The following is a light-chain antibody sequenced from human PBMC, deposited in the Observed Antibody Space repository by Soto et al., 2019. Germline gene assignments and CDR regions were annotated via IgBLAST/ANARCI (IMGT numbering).Light chain of an antibody. CDR2: GAS. CDR1: QSVRSDY. J-gene: IGKJ2*01. V-gene: IGKV3-20*01. CDR3: QRYGNSLMYT. Sequence: EIVLTQSPGTLSLSPGERATLSCRASQSVRSDYLAWYQHRPGKAPRLLIYGASIRATGIPDRFSGSGSGTDFTLTISRLEPEDFAGYYCQRYGNSLMYTFGQGTKLEI.